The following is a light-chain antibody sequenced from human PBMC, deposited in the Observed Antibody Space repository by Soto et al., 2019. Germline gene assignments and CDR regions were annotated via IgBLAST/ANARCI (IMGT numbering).Light chain of an antibody. CDR1: SGHSSYI. J-gene: IGLJ3*02. CDR3: ETWDSNTHTV. Sequence: QSVLTQSSSASASLGSSVKLTCTLSSGHSSYIIAWHQQQPGKAPRYLMKLEGSGSYNKGSGVPDRFSGSSSGADRYLTISHLQFEDAAAYYCETWDSNTHTVFGGGTKLTVL. CDR2: LEGSGSY. V-gene: IGLV4-60*02.